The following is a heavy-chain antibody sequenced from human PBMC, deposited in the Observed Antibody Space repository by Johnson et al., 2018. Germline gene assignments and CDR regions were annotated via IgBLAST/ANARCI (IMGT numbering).Heavy chain of an antibody. V-gene: IGHV3-11*04. Sequence: QVQLVESGGGLVKPGGSVRLSCAASGFTFSDYYMSWIRQAPGKGLEWVSYIDTSATSMFYADSLKGRFPISRDNAKNSLYLQMNRLRAEDTAVYYCAGGGGRLLGVWGKGTTVTVSS. D-gene: IGHD3-16*01. J-gene: IGHJ6*04. CDR2: IDTSATSM. CDR1: GFTFSDYY. CDR3: AGGGGRLLGV.